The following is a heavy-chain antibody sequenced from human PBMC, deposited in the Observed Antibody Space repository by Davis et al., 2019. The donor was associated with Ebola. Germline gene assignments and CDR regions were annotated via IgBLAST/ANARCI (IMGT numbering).Heavy chain of an antibody. CDR3: ARSPRGSFDM. CDR2: IYPLDSDI. CDR1: GYSFATYW. Sequence: GESLKISCKGSGYSFATYWIGWVRQMPGKGLEWMGIIYPLDSDIRYSPSFQGQVTTSVDNSISTAYLQWGSLKASDTAMYYCARSPRGSFDMWGQGTMVTVSS. J-gene: IGHJ3*02. V-gene: IGHV5-51*01. D-gene: IGHD3-10*01.